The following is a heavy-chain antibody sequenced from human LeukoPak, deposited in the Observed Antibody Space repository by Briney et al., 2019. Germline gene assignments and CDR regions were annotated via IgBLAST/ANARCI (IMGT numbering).Heavy chain of an antibody. CDR1: VFTVSSNF. D-gene: IGHD2-15*01. CDR2: IYNGGST. J-gene: IGHJ4*02. CDR3: ARDLDCSGGSCYSY. Sequence: GGSLRLCCAASVFTVSSNFMSWVRQAPGKGLECVSVIYNGGSTYYADSVKGRFTISRDNSKNTLYLQMNSLRAEDTAVYYCARDLDCSGGSCYSYWGQGTLVTVSS. V-gene: IGHV3-53*05.